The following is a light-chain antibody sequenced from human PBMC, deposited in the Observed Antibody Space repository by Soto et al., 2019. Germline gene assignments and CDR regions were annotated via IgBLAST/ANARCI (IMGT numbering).Light chain of an antibody. CDR3: QQRWNWPLT. Sequence: EIVLTQSPATLSLSPGERATLSCRASQSVSSNLVWYQQKPGQAPRLLIYDASNRATGIPARFSGSGSGTDFTLTISSLEPEDFALYYCQQRWNWPLTFGGGTKVEIK. CDR1: QSVSSN. CDR2: DAS. V-gene: IGKV3-11*01. J-gene: IGKJ4*01.